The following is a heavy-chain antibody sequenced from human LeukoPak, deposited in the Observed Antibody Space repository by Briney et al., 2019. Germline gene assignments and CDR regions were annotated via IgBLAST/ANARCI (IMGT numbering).Heavy chain of an antibody. Sequence: FTISRDNSKNTLYLQMNSLRAEDTAVYYCAREPPDFWSGYYLDYWGQGTLVTVSS. D-gene: IGHD3-3*01. V-gene: IGHV3-30*07. CDR3: AREPPDFWSGYYLDY. J-gene: IGHJ4*02.